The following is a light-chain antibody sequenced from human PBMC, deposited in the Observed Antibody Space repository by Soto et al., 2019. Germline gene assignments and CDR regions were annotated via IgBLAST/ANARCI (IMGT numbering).Light chain of an antibody. CDR2: DAS. CDR1: QSLNRW. Sequence: SPATVSSYVGDRVTITCRASQSLNRWLAWYQQKPGKAPKLLIYDASSLQSGVPSRFSGSGSGTEFTLTISSLQPEDFATYYCLQHYILLWTFAQGTNLAIK. CDR3: LQHYILLWT. J-gene: IGKJ1*01. V-gene: IGKV1-5*01.